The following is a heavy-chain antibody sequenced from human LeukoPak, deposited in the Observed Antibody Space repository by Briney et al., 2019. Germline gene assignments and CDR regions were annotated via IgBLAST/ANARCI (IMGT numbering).Heavy chain of an antibody. J-gene: IGHJ6*03. V-gene: IGHV3-74*01. Sequence: GGSLRLSCAASGFTFSSYSMNWVRQAPGKGLVWVSRINSDGSSTSYADSVKGRFTISRDNDKNTLYLQMNSLRAEDTAVYYCALVTAKYYYYYMDVWGKGTTVTVSS. D-gene: IGHD2-21*02. CDR2: INSDGSST. CDR1: GFTFSSYS. CDR3: ALVTAKYYYYYMDV.